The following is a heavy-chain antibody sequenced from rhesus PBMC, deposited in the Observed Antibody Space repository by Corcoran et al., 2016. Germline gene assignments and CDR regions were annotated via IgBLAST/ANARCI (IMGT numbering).Heavy chain of an antibody. J-gene: IGHJ4*01. CDR3: AKDQGQHPFSAAGGY. Sequence: EVQLEESGGGLVQPGGSLTLSCAASGFTSSDDHMDWVRQAPGKGLEWVSYISNVGGSTNYEDSVKGRFTISRDNSKNTLSLQMNSLRAEDTAVYYCAKDQGQHPFSAAGGYWGQGVLVTVSS. D-gene: IGHD6-25*01. CDR2: ISNVGGST. V-gene: IGHV3S25*01. CDR1: GFTSSDDH.